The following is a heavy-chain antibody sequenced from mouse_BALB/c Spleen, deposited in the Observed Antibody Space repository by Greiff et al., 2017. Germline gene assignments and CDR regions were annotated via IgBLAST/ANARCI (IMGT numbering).Heavy chain of an antibody. CDR3: AREVHGYFDY. J-gene: IGHJ2*01. Sequence: EVKLMESGAELVKPGASVKLSCTASGFNIKDTYMHWVKQRPEQGLEWIGRIDPANGNTKYDPKFQGKATITADTSSNTAYLQLSSLTSEDTAVYYCAREVHGYFDYWGQGTTLTVSS. CDR1: GFNIKDTY. D-gene: IGHD2-14*01. V-gene: IGHV14-3*02. CDR2: IDPANGNT.